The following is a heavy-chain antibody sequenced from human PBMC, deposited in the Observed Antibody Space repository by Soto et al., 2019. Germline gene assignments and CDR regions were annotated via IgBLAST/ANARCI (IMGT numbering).Heavy chain of an antibody. CDR3: VRDGKKTLRDWFDP. J-gene: IGHJ5*02. D-gene: IGHD1-1*01. CDR2: IYATGTT. Sequence: SETLSLTCTVSGASISGFYLSWIRKSAGKGLEWIGRIYATGTTDYNPSLKSRVMMSVDTSKKQFSLKLRSVTAADTAVYYCVRDGKKTLRDWFDPWGQGISVTVSS. CDR1: GASISGFY. V-gene: IGHV4-4*07.